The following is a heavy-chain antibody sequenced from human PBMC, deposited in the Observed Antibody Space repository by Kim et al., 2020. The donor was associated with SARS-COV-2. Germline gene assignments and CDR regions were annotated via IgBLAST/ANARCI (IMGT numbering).Heavy chain of an antibody. V-gene: IGHV3-23*01. D-gene: IGHD3-10*01. J-gene: IGHJ4*02. CDR3: ATQYGSGTYYKADFDY. CDR2: VSDRGGSA. Sequence: GGSLRLSCAASGFTFNKYAMSWVRQAPGKGLEWVSAVSDRGGSAYYTDSVRGRFTISRDNFNNMVYLQMNSLRAEDTAVYYCATQYGSGTYYKADFDYWGQGTLVTVSS. CDR1: GFTFNKYA.